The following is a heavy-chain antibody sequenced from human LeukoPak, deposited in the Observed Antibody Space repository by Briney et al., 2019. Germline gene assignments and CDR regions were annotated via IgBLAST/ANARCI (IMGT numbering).Heavy chain of an antibody. CDR3: ARDLYSSGWYRFDY. D-gene: IGHD6-19*01. Sequence: SQTLSLTCAISGGSASSNSAAWNWIRQSPSRGLEWLGRTYYRSKWYNDYAVSVKSRISINPDTSKNQFSLQLNSLTPEDTAVYYCARDLYSSGWYRFDYWGQGTLVTVSS. J-gene: IGHJ4*02. CDR2: TYYRSKWYN. V-gene: IGHV6-1*01. CDR1: GGSASSNSAA.